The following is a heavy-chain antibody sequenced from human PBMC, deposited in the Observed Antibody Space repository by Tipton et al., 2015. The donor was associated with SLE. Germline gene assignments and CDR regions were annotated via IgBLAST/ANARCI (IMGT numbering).Heavy chain of an antibody. CDR1: GDSFSSSY. V-gene: IGHV4-59*01. CDR3: ARERGQLIDL. J-gene: IGHJ5*02. CDR2: VSDSGRP. D-gene: IGHD6-13*01. Sequence: TLSLTCTVSGDSFSSSYWNWIRPPPGKTLEWIGYVSDSGRPTYHPSLESRVTMSVDTSNNQFSLKLKSVTTADTAVYFCARERGQLIDLWGQGTLVTVSS.